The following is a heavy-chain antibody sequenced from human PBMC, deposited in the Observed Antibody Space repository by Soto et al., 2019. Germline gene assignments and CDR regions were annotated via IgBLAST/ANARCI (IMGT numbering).Heavy chain of an antibody. D-gene: IGHD3-22*01. J-gene: IGHJ4*02. V-gene: IGHV3-33*01. CDR1: GFTFSSYG. CDR3: ARESSASTYYYDSSGYYWFDY. CDR2: IWYDGSNK. Sequence: GSLRLSCAASGFTFSSYGMHWVRQAPGKGLEWVAVIWYDGSNKYYADSVKGRFTISRDNSKNTLYLQMNSLRAEDTAVYYCARESSASTYYYDSSGYYWFDYWGQGTLVTVSS.